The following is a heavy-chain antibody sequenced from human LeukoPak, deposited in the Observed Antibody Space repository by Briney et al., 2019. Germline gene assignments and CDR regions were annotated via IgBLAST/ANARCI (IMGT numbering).Heavy chain of an antibody. Sequence: SETLSLTCTVSGGSISSRSYSWGWIRQPPGKGLDWIGSIHYSGNTYYNPSLKSRVTISVDTSKNQLSLKLSSVTAADTAVYYCASPAGSGWYYFDYWGQGTLVTVSS. CDR3: ASPAGSGWYYFDY. D-gene: IGHD6-19*01. CDR2: IHYSGNT. CDR1: GGSISSRSYS. V-gene: IGHV4-39*01. J-gene: IGHJ4*02.